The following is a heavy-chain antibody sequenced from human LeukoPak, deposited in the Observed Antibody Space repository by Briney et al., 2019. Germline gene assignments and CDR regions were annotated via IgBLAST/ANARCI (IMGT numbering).Heavy chain of an antibody. D-gene: IGHD6-19*01. CDR2: IYYSGST. CDR3: ARGNPGYSSGWTHAFDI. Sequence: WETLSLTCTVSGGSISSYYWSWIRQPPGKGLEWIGYIYYSGSTNYNPSLKSRVTISVDTSKNQFSLKLSSVTAADTAVYYCARGNPGYSSGWTHAFDIWGQGTMVTVSS. J-gene: IGHJ3*02. V-gene: IGHV4-59*01. CDR1: GGSISSYY.